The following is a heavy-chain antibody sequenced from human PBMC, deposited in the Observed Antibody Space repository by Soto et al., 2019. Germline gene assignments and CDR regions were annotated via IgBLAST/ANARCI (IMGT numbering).Heavy chain of an antibody. V-gene: IGHV4-34*01. J-gene: IGHJ4*02. CDR3: ARRGGGYYYTYYFDY. CDR2: INHSGST. Sequence: ETLSLTCAVYGGSFSGYYWSWIRQPPGKGLEWIGEINHSGSTNYNPSLKSRVTISVDTSKNQFSLKLSSVTAADTAVYYCARRGGGYYYTYYFDYWGQGTLVTVSS. CDR1: GGSFSGYY. D-gene: IGHD3-22*01.